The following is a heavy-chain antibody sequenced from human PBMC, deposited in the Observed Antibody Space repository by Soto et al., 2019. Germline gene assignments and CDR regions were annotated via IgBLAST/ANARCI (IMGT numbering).Heavy chain of an antibody. CDR1: GGAFSTYP. J-gene: IGHJ4*02. CDR3: ARSHSNYGSENYQAPFDY. V-gene: IGHV1-69*12. CDR2: ITPMFGTS. Sequence: QVQLVQSGAEVKEPGSSVKVSCKASGGAFSTYPISWVRQAPGQGLEWMGGITPMFGTSNYAQKFQGRVTITAXEXTXTPXMELSSLRSEDTAVYYCARSHSNYGSENYQAPFDYWGQGTLVTVSS. D-gene: IGHD3-10*01.